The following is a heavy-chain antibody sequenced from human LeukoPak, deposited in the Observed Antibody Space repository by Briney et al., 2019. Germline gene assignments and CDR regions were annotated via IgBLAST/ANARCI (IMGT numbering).Heavy chain of an antibody. CDR2: IIPIFGTA. V-gene: IGHV1-69*13. CDR1: GGTFSSYA. D-gene: IGHD3-10*01. J-gene: IGHJ5*02. Sequence: SVKVSCKASGGTFSSYAISWVRQAPGQGLEWMGGIIPIFGTANYAQKFQGRVTITADESTSTAYMELSSLRSEDTAVYYCARDGLRAAWFGEFGYNWFDPWGQGTLVTVSS. CDR3: ARDGLRAAWFGEFGYNWFDP.